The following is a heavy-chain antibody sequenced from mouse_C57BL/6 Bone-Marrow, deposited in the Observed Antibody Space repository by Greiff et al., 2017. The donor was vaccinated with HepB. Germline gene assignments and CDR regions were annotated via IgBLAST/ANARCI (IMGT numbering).Heavy chain of an antibody. Sequence: EVQGVESGGGLVQPGGSLSLSCAASGFTFTDYYMSWVRQPPGKALEWLGFIRNKANGYTTEYSASVKGRFTISRDNSQSILYLQMNALRAEDSATYYCARSALYYYGSSYLYYFDYWGQGTTLTVSS. CDR1: GFTFTDYY. V-gene: IGHV7-3*01. J-gene: IGHJ2*01. CDR2: IRNKANGYTT. CDR3: ARSALYYYGSSYLYYFDY. D-gene: IGHD1-1*01.